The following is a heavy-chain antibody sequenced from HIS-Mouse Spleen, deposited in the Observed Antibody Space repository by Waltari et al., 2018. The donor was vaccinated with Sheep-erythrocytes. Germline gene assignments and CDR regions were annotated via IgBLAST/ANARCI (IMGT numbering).Heavy chain of an antibody. J-gene: IGHJ4*02. D-gene: IGHD3-10*01. V-gene: IGHV4-30-4*01. CDR1: GGSIRSGDYY. CDR2: IYYSGST. Sequence: QVQLQESGPGLVKPSQTLSLTCTVSGGSIRSGDYYWSWIRQPPGKGLEWIGYIYYSGSTYYNPSLKSRVTISVDTSKNQFSLKLSSVTAADTAVYYCAIYGSGSYAYFDYWGQGTLVTVSS. CDR3: AIYGSGSYAYFDY.